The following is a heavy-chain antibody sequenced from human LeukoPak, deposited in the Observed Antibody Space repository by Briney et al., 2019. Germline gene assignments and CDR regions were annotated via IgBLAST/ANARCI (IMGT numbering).Heavy chain of an antibody. Sequence: PGGSLRLSCAASGFTFSSYGMPWVRQATGKGLEWVSAIGTAGDTYYPGSVKGRFTISRENAKNSLYLQMNSLRAGDTAVYYCARSSLAGSFDYWGQGTLVTVSS. CDR3: ARSSLAGSFDY. V-gene: IGHV3-13*01. CDR1: GFTFSSYG. D-gene: IGHD2-15*01. J-gene: IGHJ4*02. CDR2: IGTAGDT.